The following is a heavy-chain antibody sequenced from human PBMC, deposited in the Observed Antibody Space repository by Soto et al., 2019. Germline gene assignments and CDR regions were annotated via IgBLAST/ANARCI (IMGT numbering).Heavy chain of an antibody. Sequence: SETLSLTCAASGGSISSGDYYWSWIRQHPGKGLEWIGYISYSGSTYYNPSLKSRVTISIDTSKNQFSLNLSSVTDADTAVYYCARDPNSIFYTWGQGILVTVSS. D-gene: IGHD3-3*01. V-gene: IGHV4-31*11. CDR2: ISYSGST. J-gene: IGHJ5*02. CDR3: ARDPNSIFYT. CDR1: GGSISSGDYY.